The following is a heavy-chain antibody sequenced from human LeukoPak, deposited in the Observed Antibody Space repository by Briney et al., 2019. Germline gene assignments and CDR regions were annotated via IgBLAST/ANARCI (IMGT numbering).Heavy chain of an antibody. CDR2: IIPILGIA. CDR1: GGTFSSYA. Sequence: SVKVSCKASGGTFSSYAISWVRQAPGQGLEWMGRIIPILGIANYAQKFQGRVTITADKSTSTAYMELSSLRSEDTAVYYCASESYYDSPGYFDYWGQGTLVTVSS. CDR3: ASESYYDSPGYFDY. V-gene: IGHV1-69*04. D-gene: IGHD3-22*01. J-gene: IGHJ4*02.